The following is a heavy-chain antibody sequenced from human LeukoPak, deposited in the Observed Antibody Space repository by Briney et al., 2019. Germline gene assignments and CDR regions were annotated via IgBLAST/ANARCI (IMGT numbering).Heavy chain of an antibody. Sequence: GGSLRLSCAASGFTFSSYAMSWVRQAPGKGLEWVSGISGTGGNTYYADSVKGRFTISRDNSKNTLYLQMNSLRAEDTAVYYCVPRSNGMDVWGQGTTVTVSS. CDR2: ISGTGGNT. CDR3: VPRSNGMDV. V-gene: IGHV3-23*01. D-gene: IGHD3-10*01. CDR1: GFTFSSYA. J-gene: IGHJ6*02.